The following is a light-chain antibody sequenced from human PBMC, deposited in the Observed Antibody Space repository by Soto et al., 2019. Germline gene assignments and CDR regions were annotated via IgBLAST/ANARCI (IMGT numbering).Light chain of an antibody. CDR2: EVT. J-gene: IGLJ1*01. CDR3: SAYTVSRTYV. CDR1: TSDVGGYDY. Sequence: QSALTQPASVSGSPGQSITISCTGTTSDVGGYDYVSWYQQHPGEAPKLMIYEVTNRPSGISYRFSGSKSGNTASLTISGLQGEDEADYYCSAYTVSRTYVFGTGTKLTVL. V-gene: IGLV2-14*01.